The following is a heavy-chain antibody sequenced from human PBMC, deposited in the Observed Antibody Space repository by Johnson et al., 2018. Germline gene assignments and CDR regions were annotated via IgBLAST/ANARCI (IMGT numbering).Heavy chain of an antibody. CDR2: ISGSGTTT. CDR3: AKDRVRDSSSWYRDYYYGMDV. J-gene: IGHJ6*02. V-gene: IGHV3-23*04. Sequence: VQLVESGGGLVQPGGSLRLSCAASGFTFSSYDMHWVRQATGKGLEWVSGISGSGTTTYYADSVKGRFTISRDNSKNTLYLQMNSLRAEDTAVYYCAKDRVRDSSSWYRDYYYGMDVWGQGTTVTVSS. CDR1: GFTFSSYD. D-gene: IGHD6-13*01.